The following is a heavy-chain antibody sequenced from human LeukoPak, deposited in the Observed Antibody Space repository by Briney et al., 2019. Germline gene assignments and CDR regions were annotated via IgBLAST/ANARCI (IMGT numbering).Heavy chain of an antibody. V-gene: IGHV3-23*01. CDR3: AKGGGETTVEVSAAAGVFHY. D-gene: IGHD4-11*01. CDR1: GFTFSNYI. J-gene: IGHJ4*02. CDR2: ISGTTGKT. Sequence: GGSLRLSCGASGFTFSNYIMSWVRQGPGRGLEWVSGISGTTGKTYYADSVKGRCRISRDNSKNTLYLQMDRLRAEDTAVYYCAKGGGETTVEVSAAAGVFHYWGQGTLVTVSS.